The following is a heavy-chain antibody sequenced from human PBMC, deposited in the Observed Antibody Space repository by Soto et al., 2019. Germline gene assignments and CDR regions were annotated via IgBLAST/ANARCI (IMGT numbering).Heavy chain of an antibody. J-gene: IGHJ4*02. D-gene: IGHD2-21*02. V-gene: IGHV1-3*01. CDR2: INAGNGNT. CDR3: ARSFVVVTDFDY. CDR1: GYTFTSYA. Sequence: VKVSCQASGYTFTSYAMHWVRQAPGQRLEWMGWINAGNGNTKYSQKFQGRVTITRDTSANTAYMELSSLRSEDTAVYYCARSFVVVTDFDYWGQGTLVTVSS.